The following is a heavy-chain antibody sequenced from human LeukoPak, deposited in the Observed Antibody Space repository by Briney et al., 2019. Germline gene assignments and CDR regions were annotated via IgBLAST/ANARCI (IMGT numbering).Heavy chain of an antibody. CDR1: GGSFSGYY. Sequence: PSETLSLTCAVYGGSFSGYYWSWIRRPPGKGLEWIGEINHSGSTKYNPSLKSRVTISEDTSKHQFSLKLSSVTAADTAVYYCARGQYSSSPVFDFWGQGTLVTVSS. V-gene: IGHV4-34*01. CDR3: ARGQYSSSPVFDF. D-gene: IGHD6-6*01. CDR2: INHSGST. J-gene: IGHJ4*02.